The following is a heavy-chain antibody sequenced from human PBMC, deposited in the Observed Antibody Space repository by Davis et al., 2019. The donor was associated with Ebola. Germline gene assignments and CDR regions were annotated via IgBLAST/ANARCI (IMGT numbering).Heavy chain of an antibody. CDR2: IRSKRDGETT. J-gene: IGHJ4*02. CDR3: SRRMSHFDY. Sequence: GESLKISCTTSGFTFGDYVMSWLRQAPGKGLEWVGFIRSKRDGETTDYAASVKGRFTISRDDSKSTAYLQMNSLKTEDTAVYYCSRRMSHFDYWGQGTLVTVSS. V-gene: IGHV3-49*03. CDR1: GFTFGDYV.